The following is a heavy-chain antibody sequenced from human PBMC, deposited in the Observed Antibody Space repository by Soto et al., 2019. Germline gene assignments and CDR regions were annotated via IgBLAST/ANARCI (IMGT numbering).Heavy chain of an antibody. CDR3: ARDPGDIVVVVAATAIGYYFDY. Sequence: GSLRLSCAASGFTFSSYAMHWVRQAPGKGLEWVAVISYDGGNKYYADSVKGRFTISRDNSKNTLYLQMNSLRAEDMAVYYCARDPGDIVVVVAATAIGYYFDYWGQGTLVTVSS. J-gene: IGHJ4*02. V-gene: IGHV3-30-3*01. CDR2: ISYDGGNK. CDR1: GFTFSSYA. D-gene: IGHD2-15*01.